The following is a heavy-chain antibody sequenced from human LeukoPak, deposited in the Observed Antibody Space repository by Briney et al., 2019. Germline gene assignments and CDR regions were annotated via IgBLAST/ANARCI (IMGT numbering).Heavy chain of an antibody. V-gene: IGHV3-23*01. CDR2: ISGSGGST. CDR1: GFTVSNSY. Sequence: GGSLRLSCAASGFTVSNSYISWVRQAPGKGLEWVSAISGSGGSTYYADSVKGRFTISRDNSKNTLYLQMNSLRAEDTAVYYCAKNGGTPAYYYYYMDVWGKGTTVTVSS. J-gene: IGHJ6*03. CDR3: AKNGGTPAYYYYYMDV. D-gene: IGHD2-15*01.